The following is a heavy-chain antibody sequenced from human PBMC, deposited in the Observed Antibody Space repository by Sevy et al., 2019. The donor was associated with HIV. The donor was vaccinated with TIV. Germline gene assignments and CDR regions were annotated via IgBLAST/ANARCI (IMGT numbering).Heavy chain of an antibody. Sequence: GGSLRLSCAASGFTFSSYGMHWVRQAPGKGLEWVAVIWYNGSNKYYADSVNGRFTSARDNSKNTLYLQMNSLRAEDTAVYYFSRDLMVGRYCDWLLEAWGQGTLVTVSS. CDR2: IWYNGSNK. CDR3: SRDLMVGRYCDWLLEA. CDR1: GFTFSSYG. D-gene: IGHD3-9*01. V-gene: IGHV3-33*01. J-gene: IGHJ5*02.